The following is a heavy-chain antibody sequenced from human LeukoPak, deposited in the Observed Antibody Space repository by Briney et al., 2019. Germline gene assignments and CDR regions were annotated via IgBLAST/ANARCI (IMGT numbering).Heavy chain of an antibody. J-gene: IGHJ3*02. CDR2: ISVYSGNT. V-gene: IGHV1-18*01. D-gene: IGHD3-22*01. CDR3: ARDTYYYDSSGYGNDAFDI. CDR1: GYTFSKYG. Sequence: GASVKVSCKASGYTFSKYGIGWVRQAPGQGLEWMGWISVYSGNTNYALRLQGRVTMTTDTSTSTAYMELRSLRSDDTAVYYCARDTYYYDSSGYGNDAFDIWGQGTMVTVSS.